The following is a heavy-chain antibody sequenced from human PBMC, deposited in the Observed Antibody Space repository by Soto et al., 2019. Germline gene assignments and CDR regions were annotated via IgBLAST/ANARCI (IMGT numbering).Heavy chain of an antibody. CDR2: VSTSGST. D-gene: IGHD3-16*01. V-gene: IGHV4-4*09. J-gene: IGHJ5*02. CDR1: GYSIRHYE. Sequence: SETLSLTCIVSGYSIRHYEWTWIRQPPGKGLEWVGFVSTSGSTGSNPSLTSRVTISVDTSKNQFSQKLRAVTAADTAGENCAGHGGTFDPWGPGTLVTVSS. CDR3: AGHGGTFDP.